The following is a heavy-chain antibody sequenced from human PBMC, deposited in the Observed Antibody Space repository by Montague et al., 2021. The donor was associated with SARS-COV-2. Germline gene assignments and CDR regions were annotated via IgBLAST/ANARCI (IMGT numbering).Heavy chain of an antibody. J-gene: IGHJ4*02. V-gene: IGHV3-23*01. CDR2: IGGSGDT. D-gene: IGHD2-15*01. CDR3: AKEMGHGRPFDY. CDR1: GFTSGFIFRKVA. Sequence: SLRLSCAASGFTSGFIFRKVAMSWVRQAPGKGLEWVSAIGGSGDTYYADSVKGRFAISRDNSKNTLYLQMNSLRADDTAVYYCAKEMGHGRPFDYWGQGALVTVFS.